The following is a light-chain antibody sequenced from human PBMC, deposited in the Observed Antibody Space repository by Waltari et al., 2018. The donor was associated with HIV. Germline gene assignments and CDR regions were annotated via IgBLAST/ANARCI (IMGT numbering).Light chain of an antibody. CDR1: QSVSSTY. Sequence: EIVLTQSPGTLSLSSGERATLSCRASQSVSSTYLAWYQQKPGQAPRLLIYAASSRATGIPDRCSGSGSGTDFSLTISRLEPEDFAVYYCQQYGSSPITFGQGTRLEIK. V-gene: IGKV3-20*01. CDR3: QQYGSSPIT. CDR2: AAS. J-gene: IGKJ5*01.